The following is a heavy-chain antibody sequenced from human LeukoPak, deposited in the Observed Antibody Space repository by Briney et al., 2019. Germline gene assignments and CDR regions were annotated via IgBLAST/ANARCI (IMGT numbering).Heavy chain of an antibody. Sequence: SGALSLTCTVSGGSIIGHWWSWIRQPPGKGLEWVWDIFYSGGSTNYNPSLKSRLTMSLDTSKNQFSLKLTSVTAADTAMYYCARRNTADASIDFWGQGTLVTASS. V-gene: IGHV4-59*08. J-gene: IGHJ4*02. CDR3: ARRNTADASIDF. CDR2: IFYSGGST. CDR1: GGSIIGHW. D-gene: IGHD2/OR15-2a*01.